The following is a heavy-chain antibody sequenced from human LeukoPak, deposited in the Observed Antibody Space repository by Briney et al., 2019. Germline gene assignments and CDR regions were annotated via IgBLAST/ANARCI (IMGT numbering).Heavy chain of an antibody. CDR2: IYSDNT. CDR3: ARPSGWEYGFDP. D-gene: IGHD1-26*01. J-gene: IGHJ5*02. V-gene: IGHV3-53*01. CDR1: GFTVSSNS. Sequence: PGGSLRLSCTVSGFTVSSNSMSWVRQAPGKGLEWVSFIYSDNTHYSDSVKGRFTISRDNAKNTLYLQMNSLRAEDTAVYYCARPSGWEYGFDPWGQGTRVTVSS.